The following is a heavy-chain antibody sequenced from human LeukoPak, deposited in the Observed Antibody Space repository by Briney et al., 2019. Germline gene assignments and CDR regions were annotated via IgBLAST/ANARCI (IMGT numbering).Heavy chain of an antibody. V-gene: IGHV4-39*01. J-gene: IGHJ4*02. Sequence: SETLSLTCTVSGGSISNNNYYWGWIRQPPGKGLEWIGSIYYSGSTHYKPSLKSRVTISEDTSENQFSLKLSSVTAADTAVYYCARQYALLAKCYFDSWGQGTLVTVSS. CDR2: IYYSGST. CDR3: ARQYALLAKCYFDS. D-gene: IGHD2-2*01. CDR1: GGSISNNNYY.